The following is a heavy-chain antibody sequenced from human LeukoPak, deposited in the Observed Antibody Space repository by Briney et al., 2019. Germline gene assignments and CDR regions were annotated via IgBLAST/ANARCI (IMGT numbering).Heavy chain of an antibody. D-gene: IGHD2-2*01. J-gene: IGHJ5*02. CDR1: GDSVSSNSAA. CDR2: TYYRSKWYN. CDR3: ARDGPMRCSSTSCYSDWFDP. V-gene: IGHV6-1*01. Sequence: SQTLSLTCAISGDSVSSNSAAWNWIRQSPSRGLEWLGRTYYRSKWYNDYAVSVKSRITINPDTSKNQFSLQLNSVTPEDTAVYYCARDGPMRCSSTSCYSDWFDPWGQGTLVTVSS.